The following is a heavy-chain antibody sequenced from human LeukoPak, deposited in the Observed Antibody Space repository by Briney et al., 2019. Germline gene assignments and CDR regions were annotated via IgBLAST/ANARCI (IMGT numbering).Heavy chain of an antibody. V-gene: IGHV3-33*01. D-gene: IGHD6-13*01. CDR1: GFTFSSYG. J-gene: IGHJ6*03. CDR2: IWYDGSNK. CDR3: ARDHPKGRAAGYYYMDV. Sequence: GGSLRLSCAASGFTFSSYGMHWVRQAPGKGLEWVAVIWYDGSNKYYADSVKGRFTISRDNSKNTLYLQMNSLRAEDTAVYYCARDHPKGRAAGYYYMDVWGKGTTVTVSS.